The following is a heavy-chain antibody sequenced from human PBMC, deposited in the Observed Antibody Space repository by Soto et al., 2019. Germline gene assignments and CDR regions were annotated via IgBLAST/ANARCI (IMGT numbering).Heavy chain of an antibody. D-gene: IGHD3-3*01. CDR3: AKATYYDFWSGYYRDPYYYGMDV. CDR1: GFTFSSYG. J-gene: IGHJ6*02. CDR2: ISYDGSNK. V-gene: IGHV3-30*18. Sequence: PGGSLRLSCAASGFTFSSYGMHWVRQAPGKGLEWVAVISYDGSNKYYADSVKGRFTISRDNSKNTLYLQMNSLRAEDTAVYYCAKATYYDFWSGYYRDPYYYGMDVWGQGTTVTVSS.